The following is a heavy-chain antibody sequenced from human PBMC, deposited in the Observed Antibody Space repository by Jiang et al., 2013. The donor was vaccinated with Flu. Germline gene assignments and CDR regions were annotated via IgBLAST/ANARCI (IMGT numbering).Heavy chain of an antibody. CDR1: TFSSYT. CDR2: IIPILGIA. CDR3: AREGDSSGYYH. J-gene: IGHJ5*02. V-gene: IGHV1-69*04. D-gene: IGHD3-22*01. Sequence: TFSSYTISWVRQAPGQGLEWMGRIIPILGIANYAQKFQGRVTITADKSTSTAYMELSSLRSEDTAVYYCAREGDSSGYYHWGQGTLVTVSS.